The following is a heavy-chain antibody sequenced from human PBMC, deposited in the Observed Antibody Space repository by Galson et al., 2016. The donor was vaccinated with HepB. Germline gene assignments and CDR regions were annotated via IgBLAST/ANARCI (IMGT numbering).Heavy chain of an antibody. J-gene: IGHJ5*02. CDR2: INHSGST. CDR3: ARTKIVPAALSPYNWFDP. Sequence: SETLSLTCAVYRGSFSGYYWSWIRLPPGKALEWIGEINHSGSTNYNPSLKSRVTISVDTSKNQFSLKLSSVTAADTAVYYCARTKIVPAALSPYNWFDPWGQGTLVTVSS. CDR1: RGSFSGYY. V-gene: IGHV4-34*01. D-gene: IGHD2-2*01.